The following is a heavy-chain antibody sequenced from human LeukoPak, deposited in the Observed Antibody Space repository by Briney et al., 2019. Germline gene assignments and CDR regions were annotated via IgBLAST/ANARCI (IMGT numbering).Heavy chain of an antibody. CDR2: INPNSGGT. J-gene: IGHJ2*01. CDR3: ASLYYGSGSQGEYWYFDL. CDR1: GYTFTGYY. D-gene: IGHD3-10*01. Sequence: ASVKVSCKASGYTFTGYYMHWVRQAPGQGLEWMGWINPNSGGTNYAQKFQGWVTMTRDTSISTAYMELSRLRSDDTAVYYCASLYYGSGSQGEYWYFDLWGRGTLVTVSS. V-gene: IGHV1-2*04.